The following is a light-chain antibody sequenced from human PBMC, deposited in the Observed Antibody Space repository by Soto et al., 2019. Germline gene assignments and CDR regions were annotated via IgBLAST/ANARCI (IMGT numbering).Light chain of an antibody. V-gene: IGKV1-9*01. J-gene: IGKJ2*01. CDR3: QHLNPYPLT. CDR2: GAS. Sequence: DIQLTQSPSFLSASVGDRVTITCRASQGISSYLAWYQQPPGKAPKLLIYGASTLQRGVSSRFSGSGSGTEFTLTISSLQPEDFATYYCQHLNPYPLTFGQGTKLEVK. CDR1: QGISSY.